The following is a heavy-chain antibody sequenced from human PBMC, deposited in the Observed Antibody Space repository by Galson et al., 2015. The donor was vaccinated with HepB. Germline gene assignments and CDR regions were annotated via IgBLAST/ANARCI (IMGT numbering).Heavy chain of an antibody. V-gene: IGHV3-11*01. D-gene: IGHD3-3*01. Sequence: SLRLSCAASGFIFSDYYMAWFRQAPGKGLEWVSYMNSGGSTIYYADSVRGRFTISRDSTKKTLYLQMTSLRVEDTAIYYCARDQGTIYGTVMTSYKYGMDVWGQGTTVTVSS. CDR2: MNSGGSTI. CDR1: GFIFSDYY. CDR3: ARDQGTIYGTVMTSYKYGMDV. J-gene: IGHJ6*02.